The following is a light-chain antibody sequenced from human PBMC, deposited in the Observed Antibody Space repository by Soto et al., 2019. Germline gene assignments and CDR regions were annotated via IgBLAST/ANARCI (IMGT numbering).Light chain of an antibody. CDR3: QQYHIYST. CDR1: QTINNW. CDR2: KAS. Sequence: DIQMTQSPSTLPASVGDRVTITCRASQTINNWLAWFQQKPGKAPKLLISKASTLESGVPSRFSGSGSGTEFTLTISSLEPDDFATYYCQQYHIYSTFGQGTKVEIK. J-gene: IGKJ1*01. V-gene: IGKV1-5*03.